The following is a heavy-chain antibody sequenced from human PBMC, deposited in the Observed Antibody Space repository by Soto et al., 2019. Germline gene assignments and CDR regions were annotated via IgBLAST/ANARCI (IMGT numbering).Heavy chain of an antibody. CDR2: ISGSGGST. D-gene: IGHD6-19*01. CDR3: TKDAPLTSGWYDY. V-gene: IGHV3-23*01. CDR1: GFTFSSYA. J-gene: IGHJ4*02. Sequence: EVQLLESGGGLVQPGGSLRLSCAASGFTFSSYAMSWVRQAPGKGLEWVSAISGSGGSTYYADSVKGRVTISRDNSKNTLYLQMTSLRAEDTAVYYCTKDAPLTSGWYDYWGQGTLVTVSS.